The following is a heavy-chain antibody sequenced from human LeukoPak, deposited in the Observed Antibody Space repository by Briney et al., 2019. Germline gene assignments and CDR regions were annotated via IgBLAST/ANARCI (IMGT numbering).Heavy chain of an antibody. CDR2: ISSSSSYI. D-gene: IGHD2-15*01. Sequence: PGGSLRLSCAASGFTFQKYGMSWVRQAPGKGLEWVSSISSSSSYIYYSDSVKGRFTIPRDNAKKSLYLQMNSLRAEDTAIYYCARDSDVHCSGGSCTNFDYWGQGTLVTVSS. V-gene: IGHV3-21*01. J-gene: IGHJ4*02. CDR1: GFTFQKYG. CDR3: ARDSDVHCSGGSCTNFDY.